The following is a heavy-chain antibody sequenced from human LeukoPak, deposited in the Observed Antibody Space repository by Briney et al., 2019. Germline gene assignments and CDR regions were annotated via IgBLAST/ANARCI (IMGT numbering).Heavy chain of an antibody. CDR3: AKYIGPSRRIFDY. CDR2: ISETGAIT. CDR1: GFTFTSYP. Sequence: QPGGSLRLSCAASGFTFTSYPMTWVRQAPGKGLEWVSSISETGAITNYADSVKGRFTISRDNSKNTLYRQMSSLRAEDAAVYFCAKYIGPSRRIFDYWGQGTLVAVSS. J-gene: IGHJ4*02. D-gene: IGHD2/OR15-2a*01. V-gene: IGHV3-23*01.